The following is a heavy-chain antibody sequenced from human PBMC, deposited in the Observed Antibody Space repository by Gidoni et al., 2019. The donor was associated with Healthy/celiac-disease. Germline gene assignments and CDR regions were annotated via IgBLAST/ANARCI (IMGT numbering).Heavy chain of an antibody. CDR1: GFTFSSYA. Sequence: QVQLVESGGGVVQPERSLRLSCAASGFTFSSYAMHWVRQAPGKGLEWVALISYDGRKKNYADSVKGRFTISRDNSKNTLYLQVNSLRVEDTAVYYCGRGTGYNSGLDWFDPWGQGTLVTVSS. V-gene: IGHV3-30*04. CDR2: ISYDGRKK. D-gene: IGHD6-19*01. CDR3: GRGTGYNSGLDWFDP. J-gene: IGHJ5*02.